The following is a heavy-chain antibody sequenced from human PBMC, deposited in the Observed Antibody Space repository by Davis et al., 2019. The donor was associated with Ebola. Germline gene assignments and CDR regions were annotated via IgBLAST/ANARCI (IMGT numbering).Heavy chain of an antibody. J-gene: IGHJ3*02. V-gene: IGHV3-48*02. D-gene: IGHD1-26*01. CDR1: GFTLSAFG. CDR2: IGQTGHTI. Sequence: GEPLKISCAASGFTLSAFGMNWIRQAPGKGPEWLAFIGQTGHTIYYADSVKGRFTISRDNAKNSLSLQINSLRDDDTAVYYCSRKGVGTTKNAFDIWGHGTLVTVSS. CDR3: SRKGVGTTKNAFDI.